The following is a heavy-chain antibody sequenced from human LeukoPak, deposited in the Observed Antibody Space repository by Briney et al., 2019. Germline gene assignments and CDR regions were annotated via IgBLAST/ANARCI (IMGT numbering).Heavy chain of an antibody. V-gene: IGHV3-74*01. J-gene: IGHJ5*02. CDR2: INTDGSST. D-gene: IGHD1-26*01. Sequence: GGSLRLSCAASGFTFSSYWMSWVRQAPGKGPVWVSRINTDGSSTTCADSVKGRFTISRDNAKNTLYLQMNSLRAEDTAVYYCARLVITGRLDPWGQGTLVTVSS. CDR1: GFTFSSYW. CDR3: ARLVITGRLDP.